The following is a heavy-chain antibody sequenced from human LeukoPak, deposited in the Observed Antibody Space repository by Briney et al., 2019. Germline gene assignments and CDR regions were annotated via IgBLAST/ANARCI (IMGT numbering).Heavy chain of an antibody. J-gene: IGHJ4*02. D-gene: IGHD4-17*01. V-gene: IGHV3-7*01. CDR3: ARDKYGDQYYFDY. CDR1: GFTFSSYW. CDR2: IKQDGSQK. Sequence: GGSLRLSCAASGFTFSSYWMSWVRQGPGKGLEWVANIKQDGSQKFYVDSVKGRFTISRDNAKNSLYLQMNSLRDEDTAVYYCARDKYGDQYYFDYWGQGTLVTVSS.